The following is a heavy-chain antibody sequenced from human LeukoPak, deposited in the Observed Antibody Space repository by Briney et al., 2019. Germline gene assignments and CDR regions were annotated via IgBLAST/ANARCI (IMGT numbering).Heavy chain of an antibody. Sequence: SETLSLTCAVYGGSFSGYYWSWIRQPPGKGLEWIGEINHSGSTNYNPSLKSRVTISVDTSKNQFSLKLCSVTAADTAVYYCARAIRITMVRGSYFDYWGQGTLVTVSS. J-gene: IGHJ4*02. CDR3: ARAIRITMVRGSYFDY. CDR2: INHSGST. CDR1: GGSFSGYY. V-gene: IGHV4-34*01. D-gene: IGHD3-10*01.